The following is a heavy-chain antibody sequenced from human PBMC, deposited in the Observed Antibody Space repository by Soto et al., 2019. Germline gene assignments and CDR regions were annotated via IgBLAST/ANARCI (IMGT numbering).Heavy chain of an antibody. CDR1: GGTFSSYT. D-gene: IGHD3-22*01. CDR3: ASPSLRIYDSSGYYLLDY. Sequence: SVKVSCKASGGTFSSYTISWVRQAPGQGLEWMGGIIPIFGTANYAQKFQGRVTITADESTSTAYMELSSLRSEDTAVYYCASPSLRIYDSSGYYLLDYWGQGXLVTVSS. J-gene: IGHJ4*02. CDR2: IIPIFGTA. V-gene: IGHV1-69*13.